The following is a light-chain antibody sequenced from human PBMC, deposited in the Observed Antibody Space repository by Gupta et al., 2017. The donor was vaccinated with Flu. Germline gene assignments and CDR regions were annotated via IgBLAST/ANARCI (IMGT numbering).Light chain of an antibody. Sequence: SYELTQPPSVSVSPGQTARITCSGDELPKKYAYWYQQKSGQAPALVSYEDNKRPSGVPEGFSGSSSGTLATLTVSGAQVEDEAAYYCYSTDSSGNHWVFGGGTKLTVL. CDR1: ELPKKY. CDR2: EDN. V-gene: IGLV3-10*01. J-gene: IGLJ3*02. CDR3: YSTDSSGNHWV.